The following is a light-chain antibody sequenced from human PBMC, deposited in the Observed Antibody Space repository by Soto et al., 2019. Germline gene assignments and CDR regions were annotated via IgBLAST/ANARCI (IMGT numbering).Light chain of an antibody. CDR2: DVS. Sequence: QSVLTQPASVSRSPGQSITISCTGTSSDVGGYNYVSWYQQHPGKAPKLMIYDVSNRPSGVSNRFSGSKSGNTASLTISGLQAEDEADYYCSSYTSSSTLAVFGGGTKLTVL. CDR1: SSDVGGYNY. V-gene: IGLV2-14*01. CDR3: SSYTSSSTLAV. J-gene: IGLJ2*01.